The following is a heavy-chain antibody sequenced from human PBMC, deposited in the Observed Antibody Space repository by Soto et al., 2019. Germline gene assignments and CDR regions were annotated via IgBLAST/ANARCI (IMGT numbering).Heavy chain of an antibody. Sequence: EEQLVESGGGLIQPGGSLRLSCAASGFTVNGNYMTWVRQAPGKGLEWVSVIYGGNSTSYADSVKGRFTISRENSKNTLYLQMNSLRAEDTAVYYCARKTTALRGGYWGQGTLVTVSS. CDR3: ARKTTALRGGY. CDR1: GFTVNGNY. CDR2: IYGGNST. D-gene: IGHD4-17*01. V-gene: IGHV3-53*01. J-gene: IGHJ4*02.